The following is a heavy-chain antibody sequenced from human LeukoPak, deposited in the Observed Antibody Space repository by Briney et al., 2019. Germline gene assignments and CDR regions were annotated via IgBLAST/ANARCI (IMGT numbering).Heavy chain of an antibody. CDR1: GFTFSSYW. J-gene: IGHJ4*02. V-gene: IGHV3-7*01. CDR3: ARIPVEPRFDY. Sequence: PGGSLRLSCAASGFTFSSYWMSWVRQAPGEGLESAANIKQDGSEKYYADSVKGRFTISRDNAKNSLYLQMNSLKAEDTAVYYCARIPVEPRFDYWGQGTLVTVSS. D-gene: IGHD4-23*01. CDR2: IKQDGSEK.